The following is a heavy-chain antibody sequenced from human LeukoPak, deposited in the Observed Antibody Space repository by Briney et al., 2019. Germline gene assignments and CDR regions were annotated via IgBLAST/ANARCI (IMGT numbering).Heavy chain of an antibody. V-gene: IGHV3-21*01. D-gene: IGHD3-16*01. CDR1: GFTFSSYS. CDR2: ISSSSSYI. J-gene: IGHJ3*02. Sequence: GGSLRLSCAASGFTFSSYSMNWVRQAPGKGLEWVSSISSSSSYIYYADSVKGRFTISRDNAKNSLYLQMNSLRAEDTAVYYCARGQGDLPRDAFDIWGQGTMVTVSS. CDR3: ARGQGDLPRDAFDI.